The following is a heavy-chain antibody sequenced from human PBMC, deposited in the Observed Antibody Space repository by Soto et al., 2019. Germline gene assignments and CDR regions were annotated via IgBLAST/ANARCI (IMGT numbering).Heavy chain of an antibody. CDR2: INPNSGDT. V-gene: IGHV1-2*02. CDR1: GYTFTGYY. Sequence: ASVKVSCKASGYTFTGYYVHWVRQAPGQGLEWMGWINPNSGDTYLAQRFQGRVTMNRDTSIGTAYMELRGLTSDDTAEYYCAKGGAIVAAGTRVYLYNAMDVWGQGTTVPVSS. J-gene: IGHJ6*02. D-gene: IGHD1-26*01. CDR3: AKGGAIVAAGTRVYLYNAMDV.